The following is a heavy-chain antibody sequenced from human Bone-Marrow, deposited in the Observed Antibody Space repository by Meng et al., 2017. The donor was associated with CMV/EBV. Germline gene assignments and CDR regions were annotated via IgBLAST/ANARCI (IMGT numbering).Heavy chain of an antibody. V-gene: IGHV3-7*01. D-gene: IGHD6-19*01. CDR3: ARDGSSDAFDI. J-gene: IGHJ3*02. Sequence: GESLKISCEASGFIFSNYWMSWVRQAPGKGLEWVAHIKEDGNEKNYVDSVKGRFTISRDNAKNSLYLQMNSLRAEDTAVYYCARDGSSDAFDIWGQGTMVSVSS. CDR2: IKEDGNEK. CDR1: GFIFSNYW.